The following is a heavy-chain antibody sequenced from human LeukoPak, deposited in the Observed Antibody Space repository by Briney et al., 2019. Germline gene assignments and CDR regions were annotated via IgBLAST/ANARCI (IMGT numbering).Heavy chain of an antibody. J-gene: IGHJ3*01. Sequence: GGSLRLSCAVSGFTFSSDSMNWVRQAPGKGLEWVSSISSGSNYIYYADSVKGRFTISRDNAKNSLYLQMSSLITDDTGVYYCTTALNFDILTGLYQPIAAFDVWGQGTLVTVSS. CDR3: TTALNFDILTGLYQPIAAFDV. CDR2: ISSGSNYI. D-gene: IGHD3-9*01. V-gene: IGHV3-21*03. CDR1: GFTFSSDS.